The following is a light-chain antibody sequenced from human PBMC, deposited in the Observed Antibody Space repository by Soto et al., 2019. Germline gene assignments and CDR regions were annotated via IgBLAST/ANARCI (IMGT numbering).Light chain of an antibody. CDR1: QDVSTW. Sequence: DIQMTQSPSSVSASLGDRVTITCRASQDVSTWLAWYQQRPEKAPKLLIYAASSLQSGVPARFSGTGSGTDFTLTITSLQPEDFATYYCQQANSFPPTFGQGTRLEMK. CDR3: QQANSFPPT. V-gene: IGKV1-12*01. J-gene: IGKJ5*01. CDR2: AAS.